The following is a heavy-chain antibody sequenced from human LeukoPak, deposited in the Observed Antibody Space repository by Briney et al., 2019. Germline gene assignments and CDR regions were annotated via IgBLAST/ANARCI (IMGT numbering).Heavy chain of an antibody. CDR3: ARGPSCSSVSYYTTGLFDY. V-gene: IGHV3-21*01. CDR1: GFTFSIYS. Sequence: GGSLRLSCTASGFTFSIYSMNWVRQAPGKGLEWVSSISGSSSSIYYADSLKGQFTISRDNAKNSLYRQMNSLGVEDSAVYYCARGPSCSSVSYYTTGLFDYWGRGTLVTVSS. CDR2: ISGSSSSI. J-gene: IGHJ4*02. D-gene: IGHD1-26*01.